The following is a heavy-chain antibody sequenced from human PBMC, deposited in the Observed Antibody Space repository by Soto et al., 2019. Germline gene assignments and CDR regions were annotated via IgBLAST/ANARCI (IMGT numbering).Heavy chain of an antibody. J-gene: IGHJ6*02. CDR3: AREQQWLVPGMGV. V-gene: IGHV1-2*02. Sequence: GASVKVSCKASGYTFTGYYMHWVRQAPGQGLEWMGWINPNSGGTNYAQKFQGRVTMTRDTSISTAYMELSRLRSDDTAVYYCAREQQWLVPGMGVWGQGTTVTVSS. D-gene: IGHD6-19*01. CDR1: GYTFTGYY. CDR2: INPNSGGT.